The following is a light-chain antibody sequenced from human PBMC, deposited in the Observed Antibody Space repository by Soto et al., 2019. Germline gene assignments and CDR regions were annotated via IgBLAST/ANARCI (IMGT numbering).Light chain of an antibody. CDR1: SSNIGTNT. CDR2: RNN. J-gene: IGLJ2*01. CDR3: AAWDDSLNGVV. Sequence: QAVVTQPPSASGTPGQRVTVSCSGSSSNIGTNTVNWYQQLPGTAPKLLICRNNQRPSGVPDRFSGSKSGTSASLAISGLLSEDEADYYCAAWDDSLNGVVFGGGTQLTVL. V-gene: IGLV1-44*01.